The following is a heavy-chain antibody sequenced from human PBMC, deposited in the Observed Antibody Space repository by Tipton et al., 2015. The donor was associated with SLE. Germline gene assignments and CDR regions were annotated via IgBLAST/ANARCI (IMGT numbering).Heavy chain of an antibody. J-gene: IGHJ4*02. D-gene: IGHD6-19*01. CDR1: GFNFSGYW. CDR3: ARETGSGWYYFDY. Sequence: GSLRLSCAASGFNFSGYWMSWVRQAPGKGLEWVANTNKEGSQQYYLDSVKGRFTISRDNAKNSLYLQLNSLRPEDTAVYYCARETGSGWYYFDYWGQGTRVTVSS. V-gene: IGHV3-7*01. CDR2: TNKEGSQQ.